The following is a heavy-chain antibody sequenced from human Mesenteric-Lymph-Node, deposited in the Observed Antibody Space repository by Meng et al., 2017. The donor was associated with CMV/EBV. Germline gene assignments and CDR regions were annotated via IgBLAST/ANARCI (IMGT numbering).Heavy chain of an antibody. D-gene: IGHD4-23*01. CDR1: GFTFSDYN. CDR3: AKEDGGLGPGY. CDR2: ISTTSAFI. V-gene: IGHV3-48*01. Sequence: GESLKISCAASGFTFSDYNVNWVRQAPGKGLEWISYISTTSAFIYYADSVKGRFTISRDNSKNTLYLQIKGLRTEDTAVYYCAKEDGGLGPGYWGQGTLVTVSS. J-gene: IGHJ4*02.